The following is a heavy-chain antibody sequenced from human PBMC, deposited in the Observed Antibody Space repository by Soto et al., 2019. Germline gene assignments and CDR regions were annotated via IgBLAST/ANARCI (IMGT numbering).Heavy chain of an antibody. V-gene: IGHV3-30*18. CDR2: ISNDGRKK. J-gene: IGHJ4*02. D-gene: IGHD3-16*01. CDR3: AKYISSYDGDYKYYFDY. CDR1: GFTFSKFA. Sequence: QVQLVEFGGGAVQPGRSLRLSCAASGFTFSKFAMHWVRQAPGQGLEWVAGISNDGRKKYYADTVTGRFTISGENSNNALSMQVNSLGLSDTAVYYCAKYISSYDGDYKYYFDYWGQGTLVTVSS.